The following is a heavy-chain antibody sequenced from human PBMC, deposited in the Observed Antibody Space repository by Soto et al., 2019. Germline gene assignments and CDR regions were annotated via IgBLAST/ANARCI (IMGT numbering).Heavy chain of an antibody. Sequence: PSETLSLNCVYGGSFIGYYWSWIRQSPGKGLEWIGEINHSGSANNYNPSLKSRVTISVDTSKKQISLKLTSVTAADTAVYYCATDSTSRYYGMDVWGQGTTVTVSS. D-gene: IGHD2-2*01. CDR1: GGSFIGYY. V-gene: IGHV4-34*01. J-gene: IGHJ6*02. CDR2: INHSGSA. CDR3: ATDSTSRYYGMDV.